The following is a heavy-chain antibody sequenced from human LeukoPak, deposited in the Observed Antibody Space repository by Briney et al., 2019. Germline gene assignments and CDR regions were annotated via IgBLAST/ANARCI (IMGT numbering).Heavy chain of an antibody. CDR1: GFTFSNYY. J-gene: IGHJ4*02. D-gene: IGHD1-20*01. V-gene: IGHV3-7*01. Sequence: GGSLRLSCAASGFTFSNYYMSWVRQAPGKGLEWVATIKVDGSQKHYVDSVRGRFTISRDNAKNSLFLQMNSLRAGDTAVYFCVRDRGGGNWLDYWGQGTLVTVSS. CDR3: VRDRGGGNWLDY. CDR2: IKVDGSQK.